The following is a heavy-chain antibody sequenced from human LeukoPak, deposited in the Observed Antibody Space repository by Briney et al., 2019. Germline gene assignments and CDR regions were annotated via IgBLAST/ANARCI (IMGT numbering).Heavy chain of an antibody. D-gene: IGHD4-17*01. J-gene: IGHJ4*02. V-gene: IGHV3-23*01. CDR1: TFTFSSYA. Sequence: GGSLGLSCAASTFTFSSYAMSWVRQAPGKGLEWVSAISAGADSTYYADSVQGRFTISRDNSKNTLFLQMSGLRAEDTAVYFCARGAYGDYDFWGQGTLVTVSS. CDR2: ISAGADST. CDR3: ARGAYGDYDF.